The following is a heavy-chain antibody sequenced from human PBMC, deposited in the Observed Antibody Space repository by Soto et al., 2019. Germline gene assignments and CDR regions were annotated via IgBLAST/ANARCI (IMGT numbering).Heavy chain of an antibody. CDR3: ARVIGDFWSGQKGHYMDV. V-gene: IGHV3-21*01. CDR2: ISSSSSYI. D-gene: IGHD3-3*01. CDR1: GFTFSSYS. Sequence: GGSLRLSCAASGFTFSSYSMNWVRQAPGKGLEWVSSISSSSSYIYYADSVKGRFTISRDNAKNSLYLQMNCLRAEDTAVDYCARVIGDFWSGQKGHYMDVWGKGTTVTVSS. J-gene: IGHJ6*03.